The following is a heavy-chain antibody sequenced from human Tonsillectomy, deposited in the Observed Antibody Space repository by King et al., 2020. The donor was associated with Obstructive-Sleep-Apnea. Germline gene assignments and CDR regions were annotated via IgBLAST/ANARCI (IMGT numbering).Heavy chain of an antibody. V-gene: IGHV4-31*03. Sequence: VQLQESGPGLVKPSETLSLTCTVSGGSISSGGYYWSWIRQHPGKGLEWIGFIYYSGSTYYNPSLKSRVTISVDTSKNQVSLKLSSVTAADPAVYYCARCQGSDYYYGMDVWGQGTTVTVSS. CDR3: ARCQGSDYYYGMDV. CDR1: GGSISSGGYY. J-gene: IGHJ6*02. D-gene: IGHD6-6*01. CDR2: IYYSGST.